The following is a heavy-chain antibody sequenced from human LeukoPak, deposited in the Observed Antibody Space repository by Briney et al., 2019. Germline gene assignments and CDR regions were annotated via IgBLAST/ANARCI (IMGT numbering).Heavy chain of an antibody. CDR2: FDPDLSEI. Sequence: ASVKVSCKVFEYTLNEMAIHWIRQSPGEGLEWMGGFDPDLSEIVYAQKFQGRVTMTEDTSTNTAYMELSSLRSDDTAVYYCGRQIRAGAFDIWGQGTIVTVSS. CDR1: EYTLNEMA. CDR3: GRQIRAGAFDI. J-gene: IGHJ3*02. D-gene: IGHD6-19*01. V-gene: IGHV1-24*01.